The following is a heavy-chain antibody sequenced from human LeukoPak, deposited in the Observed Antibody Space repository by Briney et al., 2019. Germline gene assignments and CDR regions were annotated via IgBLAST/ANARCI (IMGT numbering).Heavy chain of an antibody. J-gene: IGHJ6*03. CDR1: GFTFSSYW. CDR3: ARETRAYYDFWSGYYFATKNYYYYYYYMDV. D-gene: IGHD3-3*01. Sequence: GGSLRLSCAASGFTFSSYWMSWVRQAPGKGLEWVANIKQDGSEKYYVDSVKGRFTISRDNAKNSLYLQMNSLRAEDTAVYYCARETRAYYDFWSGYYFATKNYYYYYYYMDVWGKGTTVTVSS. V-gene: IGHV3-7*01. CDR2: IKQDGSEK.